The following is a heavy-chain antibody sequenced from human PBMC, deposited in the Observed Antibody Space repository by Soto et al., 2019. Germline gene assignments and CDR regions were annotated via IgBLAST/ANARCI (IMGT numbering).Heavy chain of an antibody. Sequence: TSETLSLTCAVYGGSFSGYYWSWIRQPPGKGLEWIGEINHSGSTNYNPSLKSRVTISVDTSKNQFSLKLSSVTAADTAVYYCARGDIVVVGSYYYYGMDVWGQGTTVTVSS. CDR3: ARGDIVVVGSYYYYGMDV. D-gene: IGHD2-2*01. CDR2: INHSGST. J-gene: IGHJ6*02. V-gene: IGHV4-34*01. CDR1: GGSFSGYY.